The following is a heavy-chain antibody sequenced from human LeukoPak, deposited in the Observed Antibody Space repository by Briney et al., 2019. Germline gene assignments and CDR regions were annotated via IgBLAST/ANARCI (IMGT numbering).Heavy chain of an antibody. V-gene: IGHV3-23*01. Sequence: GGSLRLSCAASGFTFSIYAMSWVRQAPGKGLEWVSAISGSGGSTYYADSVKGRFTISRDNSKNTLYLQMNSLRAEDTAVYYCAKGGVRGVIISLTDWGQGTLVTVSS. J-gene: IGHJ4*02. D-gene: IGHD3-10*01. CDR2: ISGSGGST. CDR3: AKGGVRGVIISLTD. CDR1: GFTFSIYA.